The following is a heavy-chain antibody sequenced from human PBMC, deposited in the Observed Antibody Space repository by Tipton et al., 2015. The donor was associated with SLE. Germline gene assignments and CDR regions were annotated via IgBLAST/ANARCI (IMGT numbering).Heavy chain of an antibody. V-gene: IGHV4-34*01. CDR1: GGSFSGYY. J-gene: IGHJ3*02. Sequence: TLSLTCAVYGGSFSGYYWSWIRQPPGKGLEWIGEINHSGSTNYNPPLKSRVTISVDTSKNQFSLKLSSVTAADTAVYYCARGAAAWAFDIWGQGTMVTVSS. D-gene: IGHD6-13*01. CDR3: ARGAAAWAFDI. CDR2: INHSGST.